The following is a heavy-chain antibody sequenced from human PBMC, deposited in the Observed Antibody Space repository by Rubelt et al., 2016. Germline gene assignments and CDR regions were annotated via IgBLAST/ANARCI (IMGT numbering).Heavy chain of an antibody. Sequence: QITLKESGPTLVKPTQTLTLTCTFSGFSLSTSGVGVGWIRQPPGKALEWLALIYWDDDKRYSPSLKSRLTITKDTSKNQVVLTMTNMDPVDTATYYCAHSPAVLRYFDWSIPSGEYYFDYWGQGTLVTVSS. V-gene: IGHV2-5*02. CDR2: IYWDDDK. CDR3: AHSPAVLRYFDWSIPSGEYYFDY. CDR1: GFSLSTSGVG. D-gene: IGHD3-9*01. J-gene: IGHJ4*02.